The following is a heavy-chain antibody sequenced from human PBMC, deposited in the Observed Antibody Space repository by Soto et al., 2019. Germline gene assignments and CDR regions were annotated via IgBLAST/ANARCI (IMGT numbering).Heavy chain of an antibody. CDR3: ARDESVGGSLVMDY. Sequence: EVQLVESGGGLVKPGGSLRLSCAASGFTFSPYSMSWVRQAPGKGLEWVSSISSSSSYIYYADSVKGRFTISRDNAKNSRHLQMNRLRAEDTAVYYCARDESVGGSLVMDYWGQGTLVTVSS. CDR2: ISSSSSYI. V-gene: IGHV3-21*01. D-gene: IGHD1-26*01. CDR1: GFTFSPYS. J-gene: IGHJ4*02.